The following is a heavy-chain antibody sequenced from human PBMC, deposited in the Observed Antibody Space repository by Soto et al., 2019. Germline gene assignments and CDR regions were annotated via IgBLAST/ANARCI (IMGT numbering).Heavy chain of an antibody. CDR1: GYTFTSYD. CDR3: ARRGYSSSWYYYSYYGMDV. V-gene: IGHV1-8*01. Sequence: QVQLVQSGAEVKKPGASVKVSCKASGYTFTSYDINWVRQATGQGLEWMGWMNPNSGNTGYAQKFPGRVTMTRNTSLSTADMELSSLRSEDTAVYYCARRGYSSSWYYYSYYGMDVWGQGTTVTVSS. D-gene: IGHD6-13*01. CDR2: MNPNSGNT. J-gene: IGHJ6*02.